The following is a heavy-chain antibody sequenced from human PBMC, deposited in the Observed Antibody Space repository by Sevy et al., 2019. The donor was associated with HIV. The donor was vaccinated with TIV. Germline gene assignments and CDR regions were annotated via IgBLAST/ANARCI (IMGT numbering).Heavy chain of an antibody. CDR3: AKTSTVTTSALDS. CDR1: GESFVGHY. V-gene: IGHV4-34*01. J-gene: IGHJ4*02. D-gene: IGHD4-17*01. Sequence: SETLSLTCGAFGESFVGHYWTWIRQPPGKGLEWIGEINHSGTANYNPSLKSRVTISVDTSNNQFSLRLSSVTAADTAVYYCAKTSTVTTSALDSWGQGTLVTVSS. CDR2: INHSGTA.